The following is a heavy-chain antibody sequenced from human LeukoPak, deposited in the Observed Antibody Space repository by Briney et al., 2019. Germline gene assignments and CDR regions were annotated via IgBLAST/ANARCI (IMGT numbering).Heavy chain of an antibody. D-gene: IGHD6-6*01. CDR2: IYGGSST. Sequence: GGSLRLSCAASGVTVSSTYMSWVRQAPGKGLEWVSVIYGGSSTYNADSVKGRFTISRDNSKNTLFLQMDSLRAEDTAVYYCTRLLPSSHHFFDSWGQGALVTVSS. V-gene: IGHV3-66*01. J-gene: IGHJ4*02. CDR3: TRLLPSSHHFFDS. CDR1: GVTVSSTY.